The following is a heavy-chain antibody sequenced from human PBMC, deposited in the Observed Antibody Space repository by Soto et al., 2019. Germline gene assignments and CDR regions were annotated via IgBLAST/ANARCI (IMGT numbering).Heavy chain of an antibody. CDR1: GDSISRFY. CDR2: ISYSGST. D-gene: IGHD6-19*01. J-gene: IGHJ4*02. CDR3: ARDDSTGGFDF. Sequence: QVQLQESGPGLVKPSETLSLTCTVSGDSISRFYWSWIRQPPGKGLVWLGYISYSGSTIYSPALRSRVTISADTSKNQFSLKLNSVTAADTAVYYCARDDSTGGFDFWGQGALVTVSS. V-gene: IGHV4-59*01.